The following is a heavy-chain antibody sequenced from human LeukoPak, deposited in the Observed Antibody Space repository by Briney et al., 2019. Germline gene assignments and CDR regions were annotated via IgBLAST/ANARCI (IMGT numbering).Heavy chain of an antibody. CDR1: GYTFTSYD. D-gene: IGHD6-19*01. CDR3: ARGRYSSGWYKENWFDP. V-gene: IGHV1-8*01. J-gene: IGHJ5*02. CDR2: MNPNSGNT. Sequence: GASVKVSCKASGYTFTSYDINWVRQATGQGLEWMGWMNPNSGNTGYAQKFQGRVTMTRNTSISTAYMELSSLRSEDTAVYCCARGRYSSGWYKENWFDPWGQGTLVTVSS.